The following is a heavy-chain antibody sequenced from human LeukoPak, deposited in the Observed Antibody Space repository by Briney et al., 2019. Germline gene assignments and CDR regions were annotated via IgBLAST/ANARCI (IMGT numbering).Heavy chain of an antibody. J-gene: IGHJ3*02. CDR2: IYYSGST. CDR3: ARVVNYYDSSGFLDI. CDR1: GGSISSGDYY. Sequence: SETLSLTCTVSGGSISSGDYYWSWIRQPPGKGLEWIGYIYYSGSTYYNPSLKSRVTISVDTSKNQFSLKQSSVTAADTAVYYCARVVNYYDSSGFLDIWGQGTMVTVSS. V-gene: IGHV4-30-4*08. D-gene: IGHD3-22*01.